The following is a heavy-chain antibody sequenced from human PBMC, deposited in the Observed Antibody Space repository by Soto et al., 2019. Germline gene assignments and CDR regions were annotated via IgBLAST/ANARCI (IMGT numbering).Heavy chain of an antibody. D-gene: IGHD2-15*01. Sequence: EVQLLESGGSLVQPGGSLRLSCGSSAFSFSTYVMTWVRQAPVKGMEWVSVISGSGGATDYADSVKGRFTISRDNSKNTFFLQINSLCAEDTAVYYCAKVKSTHFLCSGGSCHLNFDDWCQGTLVTVSS. J-gene: IGHJ4*02. CDR2: ISGSGGAT. CDR3: AKVKSTHFLCSGGSCHLNFDD. V-gene: IGHV3-23*01. CDR1: AFSFSTYV.